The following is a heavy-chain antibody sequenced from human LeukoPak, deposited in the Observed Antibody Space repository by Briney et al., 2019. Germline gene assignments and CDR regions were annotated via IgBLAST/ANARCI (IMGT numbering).Heavy chain of an antibody. J-gene: IGHJ4*02. CDR2: SSGSGSTM. V-gene: IGHV3-48*03. Sequence: PGGPLRLSCAASGFTLSSYEMNWVHQAPGKGLEWVSYSSGSGSTMYYADSVKGRFTISRDNAKNSLYLQMNSLRAEDTAVYYCARDQGGSGGNWGQGTLVTVSS. CDR3: ARDQGGSGGN. CDR1: GFTLSSYE. D-gene: IGHD3-10*01.